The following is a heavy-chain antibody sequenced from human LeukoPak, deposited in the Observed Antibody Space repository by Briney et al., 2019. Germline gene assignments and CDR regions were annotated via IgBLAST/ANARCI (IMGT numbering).Heavy chain of an antibody. CDR3: AKDPDGPQLVDY. Sequence: SETLSLTCTVSGGSISSYYWSWIRQPPGKGLEWIGYIYYSGSTNYNPSLKSRVTITVDTSKNQFSLKLSSVTAADTAVYYCAKDPDGPQLVDYWGQGTLVTVSS. CDR1: GGSISSYY. V-gene: IGHV4-59*12. CDR2: IYYSGST. J-gene: IGHJ4*02.